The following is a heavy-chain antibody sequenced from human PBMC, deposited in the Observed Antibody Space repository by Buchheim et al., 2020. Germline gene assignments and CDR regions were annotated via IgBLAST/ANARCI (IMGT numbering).Heavy chain of an antibody. V-gene: IGHV3-30*18. CDR2: ISYDGSNK. D-gene: IGHD6-19*01. Sequence: QVQLVESGGGVVQPGRSLRLSCAASGFTFSSYGMHWVRQAPGKGLEWVAVISYDGSNKYYADSVKGRFTISRDNSKNTLYLQMNSLRAEDTAVYYCAKDPGSGWNDGYWCQGTL. J-gene: IGHJ4*02. CDR1: GFTFSSYG. CDR3: AKDPGSGWNDGY.